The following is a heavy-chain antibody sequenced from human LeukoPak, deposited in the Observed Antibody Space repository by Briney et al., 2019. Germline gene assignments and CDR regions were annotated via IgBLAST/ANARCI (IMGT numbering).Heavy chain of an antibody. CDR3: ARLGAVTGTFDY. CDR1: SGSINSVTYY. D-gene: IGHD6-19*01. Sequence: PSETLSLTCTVSSGSINSVTYYWGWIRQPPGKGLEWIGSIYSSGSTYYNPSLKSRVTISVDTSKNHFSLKLTSVTAADTAVYYCARLGAVTGTFDYWGQGTLVTVSS. CDR2: IYSSGST. V-gene: IGHV4-39*02. J-gene: IGHJ4*02.